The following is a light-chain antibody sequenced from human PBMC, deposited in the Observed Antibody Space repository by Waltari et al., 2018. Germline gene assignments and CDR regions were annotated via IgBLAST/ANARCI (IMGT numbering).Light chain of an antibody. J-gene: IGLJ3*02. CDR3: YSTDSSGNRNWV. Sequence: SYELTQPPSVSVSPGQTARITCSGDALPKKYAYWYQQKSGQAPLLVIYEDIKRPSGIPERFSGSTSGTMATLIISGAQVEDEADYYCYSTDSSGNRNWVFGGGTKLTVL. V-gene: IGLV3-10*01. CDR1: ALPKKY. CDR2: EDI.